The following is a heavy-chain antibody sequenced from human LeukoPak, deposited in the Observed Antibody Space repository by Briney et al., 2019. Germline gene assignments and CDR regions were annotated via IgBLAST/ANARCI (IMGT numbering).Heavy chain of an antibody. Sequence: ASVKVSCKASGYTFTSYGISWVRQAPGQGLEWMGWISAYNGNTNYAQKLQGRVTMTTDTSTSTAYMELRSLRSDDTAVYYCARDLPPWLVPKPYYYYGMDVWGQGTTVTVSS. CDR1: GYTFTSYG. J-gene: IGHJ6*02. D-gene: IGHD6-19*01. CDR3: ARDLPPWLVPKPYYYYGMDV. V-gene: IGHV1-18*01. CDR2: ISAYNGNT.